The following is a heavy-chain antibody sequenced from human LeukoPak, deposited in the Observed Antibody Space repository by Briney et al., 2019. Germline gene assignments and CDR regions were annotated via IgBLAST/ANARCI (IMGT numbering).Heavy chain of an antibody. CDR2: IIPILGIA. V-gene: IGHV1-69*04. CDR1: GGTFSSYA. CDR3: AKSSGYYQYYFDY. Sequence: SVKVSCKASGGTFSSYATSWVRQAPGQGLEWMGRIIPILGIASYAQKFQGRVTITADKSASTAYMELSSLRSEDTAVYYCAKSSGYYQYYFDYWGQGTLVTVSS. D-gene: IGHD3-22*01. J-gene: IGHJ4*02.